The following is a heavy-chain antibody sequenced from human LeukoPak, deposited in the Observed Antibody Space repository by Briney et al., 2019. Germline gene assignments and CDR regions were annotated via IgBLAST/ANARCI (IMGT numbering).Heavy chain of an antibody. J-gene: IGHJ4*02. CDR3: AKAPRPYYYGSGSYYKAPPDY. CDR2: ISWNSGSI. Sequence: GGSLRLSCAASGFTFDDYAMHWVRQAPGKGLEWVSGISWNSGSIGYAGSVKGRFTISRDNAKNSLYLQMNSLRAEDTALYYCAKAPRPYYYGSGSYYKAPPDYWGQGTLVTVSS. CDR1: GFTFDDYA. V-gene: IGHV3-9*01. D-gene: IGHD3-10*01.